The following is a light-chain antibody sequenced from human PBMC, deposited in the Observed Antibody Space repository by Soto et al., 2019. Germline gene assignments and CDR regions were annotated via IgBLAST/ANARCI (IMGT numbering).Light chain of an antibody. Sequence: DIVMTQSPDSLAVSLGERATINCKSSQSLLYNSNNRNYLAWFQQKPGQPPKLLIYWASTREAGVPDRFSGSGSGTDFTLTSSSLQAEDVAVYYCQQYYTTPIIFGGGTKVEIK. V-gene: IGKV4-1*01. CDR3: QQYYTTPII. CDR1: QSLLYNSNNRNY. J-gene: IGKJ4*01. CDR2: WAS.